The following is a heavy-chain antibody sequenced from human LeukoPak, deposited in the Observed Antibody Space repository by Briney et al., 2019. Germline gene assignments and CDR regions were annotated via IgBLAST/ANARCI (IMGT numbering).Heavy chain of an antibody. D-gene: IGHD5-18*01. CDR2: IKKDGSEK. CDR3: ARDLSGVAGYTYGRGIDY. Sequence: GGSLRLSCAASGFTFSSYAMSWVRQPPVKGLEWVANIKKDGSEKYYVDSVKGRFTISRDNAKTSLYLQMNSLRAEDTAVYYCARDLSGVAGYTYGRGIDYWGQGTLVTVSS. CDR1: GFTFSSYA. V-gene: IGHV3-7*01. J-gene: IGHJ4*02.